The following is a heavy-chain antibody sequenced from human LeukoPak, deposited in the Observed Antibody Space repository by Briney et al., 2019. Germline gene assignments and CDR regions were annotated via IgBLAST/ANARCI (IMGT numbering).Heavy chain of an antibody. V-gene: IGHV1-2*02. D-gene: IGHD3-10*01. CDR2: INPNSGGT. J-gene: IGHJ4*02. CDR3: AREPYGSGFQTAIDDY. Sequence: ASVKVSCKTSGYTFTNCYINWVRQAPGQGLEWMGWINPNSGGTNYAQKFQGRVTMTRDTSISTAYMELSRLRSDDTAVYYCAREPYGSGFQTAIDDYWGQGTLVTVSS. CDR1: GYTFTNCY.